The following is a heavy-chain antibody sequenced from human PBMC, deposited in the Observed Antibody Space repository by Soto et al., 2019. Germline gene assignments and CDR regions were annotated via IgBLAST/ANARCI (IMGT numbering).Heavy chain of an antibody. J-gene: IGHJ4*02. Sequence: ASVKVSCKASGGTFSSYAISWVRQAPGQGLEWMGGIIPIFGTANYAQKFQGRVTITADESTSTAYMELSSLRSEDTAVYYCARVENWNYVIDYWGQGTLVTVSS. CDR1: GGTFSSYA. CDR2: IIPIFGTA. V-gene: IGHV1-69*13. D-gene: IGHD1-7*01. CDR3: ARVENWNYVIDY.